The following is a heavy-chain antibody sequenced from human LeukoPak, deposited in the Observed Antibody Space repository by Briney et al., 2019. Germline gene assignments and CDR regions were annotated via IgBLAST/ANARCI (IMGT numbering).Heavy chain of an antibody. J-gene: IGHJ4*02. D-gene: IGHD1-26*01. CDR2: IKQDGTEK. CDR1: GFTFSSYW. Sequence: PGGSLRLSCAVSGFTFSSYWMRWVRQAPGKGLDWVANIKQDGTEKYYVDSVKGRFTISRDNAKNSLYLQMNSLRAEDTAVYYCAREEYSGSYYFDYWGQGTLVTVSS. V-gene: IGHV3-7*01. CDR3: AREEYSGSYYFDY.